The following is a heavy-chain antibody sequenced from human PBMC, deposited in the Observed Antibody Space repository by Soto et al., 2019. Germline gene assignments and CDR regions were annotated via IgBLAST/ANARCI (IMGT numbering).Heavy chain of an antibody. CDR2: IYPGDSDT. J-gene: IGHJ6*02. V-gene: IGHV5-51*01. D-gene: IGHD2-2*01. CDR1: GYSFTSYW. CDR3: ASTHCSSTSCPYGMDV. Sequence: GESLKISCKGSGYSFTSYWIGWVRQVPGKGLEWMGIIYPGDSDTRYSPSFQGQVTISADKSISTAYLQWSSLKASDTAMYYCASTHCSSTSCPYGMDVWGQGTTVTVSS.